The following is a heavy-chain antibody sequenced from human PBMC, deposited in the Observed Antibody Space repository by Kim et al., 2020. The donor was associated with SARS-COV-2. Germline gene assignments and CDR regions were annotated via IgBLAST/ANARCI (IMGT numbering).Heavy chain of an antibody. D-gene: IGHD2-2*01. CDR3: ARDRAPRTIVIHYRGMDV. CDR1: GFTFTSYT. CDR2: ISASSGYI. V-gene: IGHV3-21*01. J-gene: IGHJ6*02. Sequence: GGSLRLSCAASGFTFTSYTMNWVRQAPGKGLEWVSSISASSGYIYYADSVKGRFTISRDNAKNSLYLQINSLRAEDTALYYCARDRAPRTIVIHYRGMDVWGQGTTVIVSS.